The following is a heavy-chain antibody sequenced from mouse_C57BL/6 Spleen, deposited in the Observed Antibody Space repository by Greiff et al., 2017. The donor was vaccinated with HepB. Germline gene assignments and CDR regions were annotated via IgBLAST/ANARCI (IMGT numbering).Heavy chain of an antibody. D-gene: IGHD1-1*01. V-gene: IGHV1-50*01. CDR1: GYTFTSYW. J-gene: IGHJ4*01. Sequence: QVQLQQSGAELVKPGASVKLSCKASGYTFTSYWMQWVKQRPGQGLEWIGEIDPSDSYTNYNQKFKGKATLTVDTSSSTASMQLSSLTSEDAAVYVCASSYYGSSLDYWGQGTSVTVSS. CDR2: IDPSDSYT. CDR3: ASSYYGSSLDY.